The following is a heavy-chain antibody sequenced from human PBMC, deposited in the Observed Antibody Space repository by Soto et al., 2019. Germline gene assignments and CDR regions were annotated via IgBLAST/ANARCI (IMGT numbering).Heavy chain of an antibody. CDR2: ISGSGGST. Sequence: LRLSCAASGFTFSSYAMSWVRPAPGKRLEWVSAISGSGGSTYYADSVKGRFTISRDNSKNTLYLQMNSLRAEDTAVYYCAKDDSYCGGDCYSIAAFDYWGQGTLVTVSS. D-gene: IGHD2-21*02. CDR1: GFTFSSYA. J-gene: IGHJ4*02. V-gene: IGHV3-23*01. CDR3: AKDDSYCGGDCYSIAAFDY.